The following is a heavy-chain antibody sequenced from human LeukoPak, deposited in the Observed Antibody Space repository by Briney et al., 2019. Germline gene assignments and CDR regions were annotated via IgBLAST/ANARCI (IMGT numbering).Heavy chain of an antibody. CDR2: INTDGSIT. CDR1: GFTFSSYW. D-gene: IGHD3-10*01. CDR3: ARDSRGSSYYGSGSYSSPGPEPFDY. Sequence: GGSLRLSCAASGFTFSSYWMHWVRQGPGKGLVWVSGINTDGSITNYADSVKGRFTISRDNSKNTLYLQMNSLRAEDTAVYYCARDSRGSSYYGSGSYSSPGPEPFDYWGQGTLVTVSS. V-gene: IGHV3-74*01. J-gene: IGHJ4*02.